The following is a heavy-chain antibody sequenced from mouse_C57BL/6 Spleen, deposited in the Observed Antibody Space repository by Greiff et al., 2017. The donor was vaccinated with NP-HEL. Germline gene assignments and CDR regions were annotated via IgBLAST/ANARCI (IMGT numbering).Heavy chain of an antibody. V-gene: IGHV14-2*01. D-gene: IGHD1-1*01. Sequence: EVQLQQSGAELVKPGASVKLSCKASGFNIKDYYMHWVKQRTEQGLEWIGRIDPADGETKYAPKFQGKATITADTSSNTAYLHLSSLTSEDNACYYCARDYSGGGYDFYYWGQGTTLTGSS. CDR1: GFNIKDYY. CDR2: IDPADGET. CDR3: ARDYSGGGYDFYY. J-gene: IGHJ2*01.